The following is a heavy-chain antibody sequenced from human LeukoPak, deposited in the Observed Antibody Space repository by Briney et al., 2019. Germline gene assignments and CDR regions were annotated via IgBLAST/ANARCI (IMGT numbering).Heavy chain of an antibody. V-gene: IGHV5-51*01. CDR3: ARTLVVPAQVLRGAFDI. CDR2: IYPGDSDT. D-gene: IGHD2-2*01. J-gene: IGHJ3*02. CDR1: GYSFTSYW. Sequence: HGESLKISCKGSGYSFTSYWIGWVRQMPGKGLEWMGIIYPGDSDTRYSPSFQGQVTISADKSISTAYLQWSSLKASDTAMYYCARTLVVPAQVLRGAFDIWGQGTMVTVSS.